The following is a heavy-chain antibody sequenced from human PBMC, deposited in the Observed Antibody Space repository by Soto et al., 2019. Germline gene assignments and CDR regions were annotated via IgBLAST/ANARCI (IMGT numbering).Heavy chain of an antibody. J-gene: IGHJ5*02. CDR3: ARDLKEYCSDGKCNWFDP. D-gene: IGHD2-15*01. CDR2: ISYSGST. V-gene: IGHV4-59*01. CDR1: GASITTYY. Sequence: QVQLQESGPGLVKPSDTLSLTCTVSGASITTYYWSWIRQPPGKGLEWIGYISYSGSTDYNPSLKSRVTISFDASKNPISLQVRSATAADAAVYYCARDLKEYCSDGKCNWFDPWGQGTLVTVSS.